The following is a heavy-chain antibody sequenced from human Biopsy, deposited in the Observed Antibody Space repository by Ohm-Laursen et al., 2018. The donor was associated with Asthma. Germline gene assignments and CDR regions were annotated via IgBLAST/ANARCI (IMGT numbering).Heavy chain of an antibody. CDR1: GFMFRSFG. CDR2: ISYDGNHK. D-gene: IGHD5-12*01. Sequence: SLRLSWAASGFMFRSFGMHGVRQAPGKGLEWVAVISYDGNHKFYEDSVKGRFTISRDNSKNTLYLQMNSLRTEDTAVYYCAKRRGYSGHDNDYWGQGTLVIVSS. J-gene: IGHJ4*02. CDR3: AKRRGYSGHDNDY. V-gene: IGHV3-30*18.